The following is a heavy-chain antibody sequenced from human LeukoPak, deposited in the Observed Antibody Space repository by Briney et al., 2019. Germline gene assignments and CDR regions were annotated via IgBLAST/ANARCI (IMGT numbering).Heavy chain of an antibody. CDR2: ISYDGTIR. CDR1: GFTFSSYG. D-gene: IGHD2-2*01. J-gene: IGHJ5*02. Sequence: GGSLRLSCAASGFTFSSYGMHWVRQAPGKGLEWVAVISYDGTIRNYADSVKGRFTISRDNSKNTLYLQMNSLTAEDTALYYCAKGGCSSTTCYLANPWGQGTLVTVSS. CDR3: AKGGCSSTTCYLANP. V-gene: IGHV3-30*18.